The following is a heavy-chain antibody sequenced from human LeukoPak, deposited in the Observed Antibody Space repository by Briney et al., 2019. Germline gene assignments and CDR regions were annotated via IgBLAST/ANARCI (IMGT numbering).Heavy chain of an antibody. D-gene: IGHD3-22*01. J-gene: IGHJ3*02. CDR2: ISAYNGNT. CDR1: GYTFTGYG. V-gene: IGHV1-18*01. CDR3: AIFREYYYDSSGYGFGAFDI. Sequence: ASVKVSCKASGYTFTGYGISWVRQAPGQGLEWMGWISAYNGNTNYAQKLQGRVTMTTDTSTSTAYMELRSLRSDDTAVYYCAIFREYYYDSSGYGFGAFDIWGQGTMVTVSS.